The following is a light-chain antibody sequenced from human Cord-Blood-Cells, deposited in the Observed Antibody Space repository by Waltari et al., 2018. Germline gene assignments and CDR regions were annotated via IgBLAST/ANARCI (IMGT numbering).Light chain of an antibody. CDR2: AAS. CDR3: RQSYSTPT. V-gene: IGKV1-39*01. CDR1: QSISSY. J-gene: IGKJ4*01. Sequence: DIQMTQSPSSLSASVGDRVTITCRASQSISSYLNWYQQKPGKAPKLLIYAASSLQSGVPSRFSGSGSGTDFTPTISSLQPEDFATYYCRQSYSTPTFGGGTKVEIK.